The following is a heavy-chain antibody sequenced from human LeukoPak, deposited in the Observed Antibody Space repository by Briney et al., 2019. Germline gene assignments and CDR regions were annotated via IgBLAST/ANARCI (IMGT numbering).Heavy chain of an antibody. CDR3: AREIVATIDDDY. Sequence: GGSLRVSCAASGFTFTKYWMTWVRQAPGKGLEWVANIKQDGSERNYVDTVKGRFTISRDNAKNSLYLQMNSLRAEDTAVYYCAREIVATIDDDYWGQGTLVTVSS. V-gene: IGHV3-7*01. CDR1: GFTFTKYW. J-gene: IGHJ4*02. D-gene: IGHD5-12*01. CDR2: IKQDGSER.